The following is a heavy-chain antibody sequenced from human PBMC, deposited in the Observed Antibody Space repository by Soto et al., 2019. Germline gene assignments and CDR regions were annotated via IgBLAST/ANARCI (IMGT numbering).Heavy chain of an antibody. J-gene: IGHJ4*02. CDR1: GGSIGSYY. CDR3: ARGGWRQIDC. V-gene: IGHV4-59*08. CDR2: IYYSGST. D-gene: IGHD3-3*01. Sequence: QVQLQESGPGLVKPSETLSLTCSVSGGSIGSYYWSWIRQPPGKGLEWIGYIYYSGSTNYNPSLKTRVTISVATAKNQFSLKLSSVTAAETAVYYCARGGWRQIDCWGQGTLVTVSS.